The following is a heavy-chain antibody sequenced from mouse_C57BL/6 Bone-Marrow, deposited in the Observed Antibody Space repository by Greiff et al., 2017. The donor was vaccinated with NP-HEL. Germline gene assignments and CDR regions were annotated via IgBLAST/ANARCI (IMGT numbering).Heavy chain of an antibody. CDR3: ARNDNYFDY. D-gene: IGHD2-12*01. J-gene: IGHJ2*01. CDR2: IYPRSGNT. Sequence: VQRVESGAELARPGASVKLSCKASGYTFTSYGISWVKQRTGQGLEWIGEIYPRSGNTYYNEKFKGKATLTADKSSSTAYMELRSLTSEDSAVYFCARNDNYFDYWGQGTTLTVSS. CDR1: GYTFTSYG. V-gene: IGHV1-81*01.